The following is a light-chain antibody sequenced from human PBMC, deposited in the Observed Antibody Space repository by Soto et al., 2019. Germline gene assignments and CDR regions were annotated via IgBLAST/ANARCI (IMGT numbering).Light chain of an antibody. J-gene: IGKJ1*01. V-gene: IGKV3-20*01. CDR3: QHYGRSPT. CDR2: AAS. Sequence: EIVLAQSPGTLSLSPGERATLSCMASQSVTSTYLSWYQQKPGQAPRLLFYAASSRAMGVPERFTGSGSGTDFTLTINRLEPEDSAVYYCQHYGRSPTFGPGTKVDIK. CDR1: QSVTSTY.